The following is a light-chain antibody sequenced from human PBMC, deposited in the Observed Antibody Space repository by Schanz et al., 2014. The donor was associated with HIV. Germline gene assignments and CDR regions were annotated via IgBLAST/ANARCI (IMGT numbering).Light chain of an antibody. V-gene: IGLV6-57*04. J-gene: IGLJ2*01. Sequence: NFMPTQPLSMSESPGKTVIISCTRNSGSIASSFVQWYQQRPDSAPSILIYENNQRHAGVSDRFSGSIDISSNSASLTISELETEDEADYYCQSFDVVSPAVFGGGTKLTVL. CDR1: SGSIASSF. CDR3: QSFDVVSPAV. CDR2: ENN.